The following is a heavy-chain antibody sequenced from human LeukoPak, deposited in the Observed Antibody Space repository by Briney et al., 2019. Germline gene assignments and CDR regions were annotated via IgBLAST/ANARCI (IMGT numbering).Heavy chain of an antibody. Sequence: ASVKVSCKASGYTFTSYGISWVRQAPGQGLEWMGWISAYNGNTNYAQKLQGRVTMTTDTSTSIAYMELRSLRSDDTAVYYCARDLTRIKSSGWYFIRFDPWGQGTLVTVSS. CDR1: GYTFTSYG. CDR3: ARDLTRIKSSGWYFIRFDP. D-gene: IGHD6-19*01. V-gene: IGHV1-18*01. CDR2: ISAYNGNT. J-gene: IGHJ5*02.